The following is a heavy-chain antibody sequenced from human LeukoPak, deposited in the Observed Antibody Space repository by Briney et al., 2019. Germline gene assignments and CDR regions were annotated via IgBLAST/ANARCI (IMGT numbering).Heavy chain of an antibody. Sequence: GGSLRLSCAASGFTFSTYSMSWVRQAAGKGLAWVSSISSSGSHIYYADSVKGRFTISRDNAKNSLFLQMNSLRAEDTAVYYCARDAPYSGSYYGNFDYWGQGTLVTVSS. D-gene: IGHD1-26*01. J-gene: IGHJ4*02. V-gene: IGHV3-21*01. CDR3: ARDAPYSGSYYGNFDY. CDR2: ISSSGSHI. CDR1: GFTFSTYS.